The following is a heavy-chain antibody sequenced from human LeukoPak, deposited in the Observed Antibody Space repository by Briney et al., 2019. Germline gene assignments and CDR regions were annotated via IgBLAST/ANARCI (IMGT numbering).Heavy chain of an antibody. Sequence: GGSLRLSCAASGSTVSSNYMSWVRQAPGKGLEWVSVIYSGGSTYYADSVKGRFTISRDNSKNTLYLQMNSLRAEDTAVYYCARGYGGLQYYFYNMDVWGKGTTVIVSS. CDR1: GSTVSSNY. V-gene: IGHV3-66*01. CDR2: IYSGGST. J-gene: IGHJ6*03. D-gene: IGHD4-23*01. CDR3: ARGYGGLQYYFYNMDV.